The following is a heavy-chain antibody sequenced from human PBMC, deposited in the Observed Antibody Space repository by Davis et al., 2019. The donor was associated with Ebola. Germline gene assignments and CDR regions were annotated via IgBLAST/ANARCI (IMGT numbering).Heavy chain of an antibody. CDR3: VTNSTSSPWFDP. CDR1: GAAVSSGYHY. Sequence: PSETLSLTCTVSGAAVSSGYHYWGWIRQPPGKGLEWIATVYYIGTTYFNPSLQSRVTISVDTSKNHFSLNLKSVTAADTAVYYCVTNSTSSPWFDPWGQGTQVTVSS. V-gene: IGHV4-39*07. CDR2: VYYIGTT. J-gene: IGHJ5*02. D-gene: IGHD6-6*01.